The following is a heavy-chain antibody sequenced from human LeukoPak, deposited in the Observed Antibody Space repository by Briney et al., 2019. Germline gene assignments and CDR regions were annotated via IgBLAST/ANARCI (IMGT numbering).Heavy chain of an antibody. CDR1: GYTFASYG. D-gene: IGHD1/OR15-1a*01. Sequence: ASVKVSCKASGYTFASYGISWVRQAPGQGLEWMGWISAYNGNTNYAQKLQGRVTMTTDTSTSTAYMELRSLRSDDTAVYYCARDETPKQPHSFYGMDVWGQGTTVTGSS. CDR3: ARDETPKQPHSFYGMDV. J-gene: IGHJ6*02. CDR2: ISAYNGNT. V-gene: IGHV1-18*01.